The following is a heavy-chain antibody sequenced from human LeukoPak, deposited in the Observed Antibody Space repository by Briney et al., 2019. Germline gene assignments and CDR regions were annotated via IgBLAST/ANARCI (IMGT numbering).Heavy chain of an antibody. CDR3: ARDLRYGDYYYYYGMDV. V-gene: IGHV3-30-3*01. Sequence: PGGSLRLSCAASGFTFSSYAMHWVRQAPGKGPEWVAVISYDGSNKYYADSVKGRFTISRDNSKNTLYLQMNSLRAEDTAVYYCARDLRYGDYYYYYGMDVWGQGTTVTVSS. D-gene: IGHD4-17*01. CDR2: ISYDGSNK. J-gene: IGHJ6*02. CDR1: GFTFSSYA.